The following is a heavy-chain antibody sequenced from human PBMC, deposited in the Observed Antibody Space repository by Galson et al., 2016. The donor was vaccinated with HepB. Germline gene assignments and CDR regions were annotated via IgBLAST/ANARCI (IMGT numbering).Heavy chain of an antibody. J-gene: IGHJ3*02. CDR1: GFRFSEHY. Sequence: FLRLSCAASGFRFSEHYMDWVRQAPGKGLEWVGRTRNKVNSYTTEYAASVKGRFTISRDDSKNSLYLQMNSLKTEDTALYYCARPSGKYSGGFDIWGQGTMVTVSS. D-gene: IGHD2/OR15-2a*01. CDR2: TRNKVNSYTT. CDR3: ARPSGKYSGGFDI. V-gene: IGHV3-72*01.